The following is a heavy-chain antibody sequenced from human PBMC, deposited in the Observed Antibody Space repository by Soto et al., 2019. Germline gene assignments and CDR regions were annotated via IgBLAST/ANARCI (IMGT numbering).Heavy chain of an antibody. CDR2: IYYSGST. Sequence: SETLSLTCTVSGGSISSSSYYWGWIRQPPGKGLEWIGSIYYSGSTYYNPSLKSRVTISVDTSKNQFSLKLSSVTAADTAVYYCARHINSLHPTRLLDYWGQGTLVTVSS. D-gene: IGHD1-26*01. V-gene: IGHV4-39*01. J-gene: IGHJ4*02. CDR3: ARHINSLHPTRLLDY. CDR1: GGSISSSSYY.